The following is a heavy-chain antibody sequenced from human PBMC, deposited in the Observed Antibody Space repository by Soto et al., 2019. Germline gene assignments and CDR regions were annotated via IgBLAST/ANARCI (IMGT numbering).Heavy chain of an antibody. Sequence: SETLSLTCTVSGGSISSYYWSWIRQPPGKGLEWIGYIYYSGSTNYNPSLKSRVTISVDTSKNQFSLKLSSVTAADTAVYYCARDLLVRGGHYYGMDVWGQGTTVTVSS. J-gene: IGHJ6*02. CDR3: ARDLLVRGGHYYGMDV. D-gene: IGHD3-10*01. CDR1: GGSISSYY. V-gene: IGHV4-59*01. CDR2: IYYSGST.